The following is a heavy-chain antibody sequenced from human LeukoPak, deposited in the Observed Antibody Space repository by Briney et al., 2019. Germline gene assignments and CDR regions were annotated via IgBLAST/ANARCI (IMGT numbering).Heavy chain of an antibody. CDR2: ISGSNSYI. J-gene: IGHJ1*01. V-gene: IGHV3-21*01. CDR3: AKDQVYYDSSGPWDFQH. CDR1: GFTFSSYA. D-gene: IGHD3-22*01. Sequence: GGSLRLSCAASGFTFSSYAMSWVRQAPGKGLEWVSSISGSNSYIYYADSMKGRFTISRDNSKNTLYLQMNSLRAEDTAVYYCAKDQVYYDSSGPWDFQHWGQGTLVTVSS.